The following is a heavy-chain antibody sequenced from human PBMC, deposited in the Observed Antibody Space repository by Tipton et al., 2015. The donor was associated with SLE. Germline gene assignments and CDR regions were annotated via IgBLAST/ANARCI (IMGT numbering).Heavy chain of an antibody. D-gene: IGHD3-10*01. CDR3: ARGDRGVLLPHYWFDP. V-gene: IGHV4-31*02. Sequence: LRLSCTVSGGSISSGGYYWSWIRQHSGKGLEWIGYIYYSGSTYYNPSLKSRVTISVDTSKNQFSLKLSSVTAADTAVYYCARGDRGVLLPHYWFDPWGQGTLVTVSS. CDR2: IYYSGST. J-gene: IGHJ5*02. CDR1: GGSISSGGYY.